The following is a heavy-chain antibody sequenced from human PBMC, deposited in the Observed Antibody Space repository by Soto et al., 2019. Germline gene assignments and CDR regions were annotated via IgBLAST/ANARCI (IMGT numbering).Heavy chain of an antibody. D-gene: IGHD1-26*01. V-gene: IGHV3-23*01. Sequence: GGSLSLSCAASGFTFSSYVMSWVRQAPGKGLEWVSGISGRGASAYYADSVKGRFTISRDNSKNTLYLQMTSLRAEDTAVYYCVGATNYWGQGTLVTVSS. CDR3: VGATNY. CDR1: GFTFSSYV. J-gene: IGHJ4*02. CDR2: ISGRGASA.